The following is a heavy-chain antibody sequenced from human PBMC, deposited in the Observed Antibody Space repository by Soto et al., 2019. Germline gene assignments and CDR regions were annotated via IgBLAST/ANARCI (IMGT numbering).Heavy chain of an antibody. V-gene: IGHV4-59*02. CDR1: GASVSSYY. D-gene: IGHD1-7*01. Sequence: SETLSLTCSVSGASVSSYYWSWVRQPPGKGLEWIGYIYYIGAYNYNPSLKSRVTISVDTSKNQFSLKLTSVTAADTAVYYCARTPETRDWLDPWGQGTLVTVSS. CDR3: ARTPETRDWLDP. CDR2: IYYIGAY. J-gene: IGHJ5*02.